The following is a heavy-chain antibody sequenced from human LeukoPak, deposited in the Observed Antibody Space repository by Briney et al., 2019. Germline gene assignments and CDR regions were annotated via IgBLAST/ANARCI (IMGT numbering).Heavy chain of an antibody. J-gene: IGHJ4*02. Sequence: GGSLRLSCAASGFTFSSYSMNWVRQAPGKGLEWVSYISSSSSTIYYADSVKGRFTISRDNAKNSLYLQMNSLRADDTAEYFCASSGVSYYYDNSGYFGMWGQGTQVTVSS. CDR3: ASSGVSYYYDNSGYFGM. D-gene: IGHD3-22*01. CDR1: GFTFSSYS. CDR2: ISSSSSTI. V-gene: IGHV3-48*01.